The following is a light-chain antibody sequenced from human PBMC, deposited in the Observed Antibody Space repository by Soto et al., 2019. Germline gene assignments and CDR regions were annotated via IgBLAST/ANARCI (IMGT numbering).Light chain of an antibody. Sequence: EIVLTQSPGTLSVSPGDRVTLSCRASQSISINLAWYQHKPGQAPRLLIHGASTRATGIPARFSGSGSGTEFTLTISSLQSEDFAVYYCQQYNNWPPWTFGQGTKVDIK. CDR3: QQYNNWPPWT. CDR1: QSISIN. V-gene: IGKV3D-15*01. CDR2: GAS. J-gene: IGKJ1*01.